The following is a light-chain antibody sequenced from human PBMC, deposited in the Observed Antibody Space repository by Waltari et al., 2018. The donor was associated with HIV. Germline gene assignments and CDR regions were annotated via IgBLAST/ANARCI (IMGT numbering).Light chain of an antibody. CDR3: SSYAGNYNLV. J-gene: IGLJ3*02. Sequence: SSRTQPPRASGAPGHPATRSSRGSSSERGGYDFVSWCQQNPGKAPKLVIYEVYKRPSGVPDRFSGSKSGNTASLTVSGLQAEDEAYYHCSSYAGNYNLVFGGGTKLTVL. CDR2: EVY. V-gene: IGLV2-8*01. CDR1: SSERGGYDF.